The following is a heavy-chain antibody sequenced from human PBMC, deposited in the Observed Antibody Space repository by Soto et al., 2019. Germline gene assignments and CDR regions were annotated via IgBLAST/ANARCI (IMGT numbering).Heavy chain of an antibody. CDR3: ANALAGLAYLYDY. V-gene: IGHV3-23*01. CDR1: GFSFSSYW. J-gene: IGHJ4*02. Sequence: GGSLRLSCAASGFSFSSYWMSWVRQAPGKGLEWVSAISGSGGSTYYADSVKGRFTISRDNSKNTLYLQMNSLRAEDTAVYYCANALAGLAYLYDYWGRGTFVTGSS. D-gene: IGHD6-19*01. CDR2: ISGSGGST.